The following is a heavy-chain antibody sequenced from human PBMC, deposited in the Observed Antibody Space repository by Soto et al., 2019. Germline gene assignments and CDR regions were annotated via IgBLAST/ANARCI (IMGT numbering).Heavy chain of an antibody. CDR3: ARETVTDAFDI. CDR2: IWYDGSNK. J-gene: IGHJ3*02. CDR1: GFTFSSYG. D-gene: IGHD4-17*01. V-gene: IGHV3-33*01. Sequence: QVQLVESGGGVVQPGRSLRLSCAASGFTFSSYGMHWVRQAPGKGLEWVAVIWYDGSNKYYADSVKGRFTISRDNPKNTLYLQMNSLRAEDTAVYYCARETVTDAFDIWGQGTMVTVSS.